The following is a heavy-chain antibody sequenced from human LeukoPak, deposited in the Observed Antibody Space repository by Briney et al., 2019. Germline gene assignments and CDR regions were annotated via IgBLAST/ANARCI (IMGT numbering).Heavy chain of an antibody. CDR1: GGSISSGDYY. D-gene: IGHD6-13*01. J-gene: IGHJ4*02. CDR3: ARGGYSSSWYRAQYYFDY. V-gene: IGHV4-30-4*01. CDR2: NYYSGST. Sequence: SETLSLTCTLSGGSISSGDYYWSWIRQPPGKGLEWIGYNYYSGSTYYNPSLKSRVTISVDTSKNQFSLKLSSVTAADTAVYYCARGGYSSSWYRAQYYFDYWGQGTLVTVSS.